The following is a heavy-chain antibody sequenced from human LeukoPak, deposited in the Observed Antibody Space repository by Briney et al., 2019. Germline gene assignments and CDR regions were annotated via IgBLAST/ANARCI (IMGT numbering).Heavy chain of an antibody. V-gene: IGHV4-39*07. CDR1: GGSISSSSYY. J-gene: IGHJ5*02. CDR3: ARASKVYAIDWFDP. D-gene: IGHD2-8*01. Sequence: SETLSLTCTVSGGSISSSSYYWGWIRQPPGKGLEWIGSIYYSGSTYYNPSLKSRVTISVDTSKNQFSLKLSSVTAADTAVYYCARASKVYAIDWFDPWGQGTLVTVSS. CDR2: IYYSGST.